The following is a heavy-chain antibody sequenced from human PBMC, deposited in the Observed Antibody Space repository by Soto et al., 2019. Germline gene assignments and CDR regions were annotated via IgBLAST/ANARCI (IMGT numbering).Heavy chain of an antibody. J-gene: IGHJ4*02. V-gene: IGHV3-23*01. Sequence: PGGSLILSCAASGFTFSDYYMTWIRQAPGKGLEWVSAISGSGGSTYYADSVKGRFTISRDNSKNTLYLQMNSLRAEDTAVYYCAKASRPSVLQSIAARPFDYWGQGTLVTVSS. CDR2: ISGSGGST. CDR3: AKASRPSVLQSIAARPFDY. CDR1: GFTFSDYY. D-gene: IGHD6-6*01.